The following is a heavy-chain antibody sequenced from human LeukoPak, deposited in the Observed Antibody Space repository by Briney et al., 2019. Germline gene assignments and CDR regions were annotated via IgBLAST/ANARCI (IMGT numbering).Heavy chain of an antibody. Sequence: GGSLRLSCAASGFTISTYGMSWVRQAPGKGLEWVSSISGGTTYYADSVKGRFTISRDNAKNSLYLQMNSLRAEDTAVYYCARDCSGGSCYFAFDYWGQGTLVTVSS. CDR3: ARDCSGGSCYFAFDY. J-gene: IGHJ4*02. V-gene: IGHV3-21*01. D-gene: IGHD2-15*01. CDR1: GFTISTYG. CDR2: ISGGTT.